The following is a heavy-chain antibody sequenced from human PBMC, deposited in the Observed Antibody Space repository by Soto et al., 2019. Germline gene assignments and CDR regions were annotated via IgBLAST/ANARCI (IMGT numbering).Heavy chain of an antibody. J-gene: IGHJ3*02. CDR2: ISDSGVT. CDR1: GDSIIRSF. Sequence: ASETLSLTCSVSGDSIIRSFWGWIRQSPGKGLQYIGYISDSGVTDYDPSLKSRVTISVDTSKNQFSLKLTSVTAADTAVYYCARGAGDFSGSDSFDIWGQGTMVTVSS. D-gene: IGHD3-10*01. CDR3: ARGAGDFSGSDSFDI. V-gene: IGHV4-59*01.